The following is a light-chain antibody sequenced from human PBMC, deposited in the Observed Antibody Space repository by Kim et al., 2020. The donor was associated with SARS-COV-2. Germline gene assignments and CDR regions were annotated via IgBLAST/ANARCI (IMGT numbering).Light chain of an antibody. V-gene: IGLV2-11*01. CDR3: CSYAGSYTLV. CDR1: NSDVGGYNY. CDR2: DVT. J-gene: IGLJ2*01. Sequence: GQSVTISCTGTNSDVGGYNYVSWYQQHPGKVPKLIIYDVTKRPSGVPDRFSGSKSGNTASLTISGLQVEDETDYYCCSYAGSYTLVFGGGTQLTVL.